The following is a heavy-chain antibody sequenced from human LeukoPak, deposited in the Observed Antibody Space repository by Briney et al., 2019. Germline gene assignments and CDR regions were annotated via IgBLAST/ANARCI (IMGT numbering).Heavy chain of an antibody. V-gene: IGHV3-11*04. Sequence: GGSLRLSCAASGFTFSDYYMSWIRQAPGKGLEWVSYISSSGSTIYYADSVKGRFTISRDNAKNSLYLQMNSLRAEDTAVYYCARDKLSSRFSEWRYAFDIWGQGTMVTVSS. CDR1: GFTFSDYY. D-gene: IGHD3-3*01. CDR3: ARDKLSSRFSEWRYAFDI. CDR2: ISSSGSTI. J-gene: IGHJ3*02.